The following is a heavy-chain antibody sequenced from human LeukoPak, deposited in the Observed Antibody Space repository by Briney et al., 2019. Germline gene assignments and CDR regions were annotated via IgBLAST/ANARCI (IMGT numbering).Heavy chain of an antibody. CDR2: LYYNGNT. J-gene: IGHJ6*03. CDR3: TRSSDFGGYYFYYYMDV. V-gene: IGHV4-39*02. D-gene: IGHD4-23*01. Sequence: PSETLSLTCTVSGGSFSNNYNWDWIRQPPGKGLEWSRSLYYNGNTYYNPSLKSRLTISVDTSKSHFSLQLRSVTAEDTAVYFCTRSSDFGGYYFYYYMDVWGKGTTVSVSS. CDR1: GGSFSNNYN.